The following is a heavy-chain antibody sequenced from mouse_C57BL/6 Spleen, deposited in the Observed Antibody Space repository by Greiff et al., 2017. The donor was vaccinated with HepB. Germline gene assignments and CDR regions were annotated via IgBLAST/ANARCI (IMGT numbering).Heavy chain of an antibody. V-gene: IGHV1-64*01. CDR3: ARSENGVYYGSSWGY. D-gene: IGHD1-1*01. CDR1: GYTFTSYW. Sequence: QVQLQQPGAELVKPGASVKLSCKASGYTFTSYWMHWVKQRPGQGLEWIGMIHPNSGSTNYNEKFKSKATLTVDKSSSTAYMQLSSLTSEDSAVYYCARSENGVYYGSSWGYWGQGTTLTVSS. CDR2: IHPNSGST. J-gene: IGHJ2*01.